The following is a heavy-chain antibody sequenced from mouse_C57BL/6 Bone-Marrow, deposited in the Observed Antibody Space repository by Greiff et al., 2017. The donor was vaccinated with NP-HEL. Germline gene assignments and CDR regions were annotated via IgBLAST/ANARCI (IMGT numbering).Heavy chain of an antibody. CDR3: AICYYDYSWFAY. V-gene: IGHV1-74*01. CDR1: GYTFTSYW. CDR2: IHPSDSET. D-gene: IGHD2-4*01. J-gene: IGHJ3*01. Sequence: QVQLQQPGAELVKPGASVKVSCKASGYTFTSYWMHWVKQRPGQGLEWIGRIHPSDSETNYNQKFKGKATLTVDKSSSTAYMQLSSLTSEDSAVYYCAICYYDYSWFAYWGQGTLVTVSA.